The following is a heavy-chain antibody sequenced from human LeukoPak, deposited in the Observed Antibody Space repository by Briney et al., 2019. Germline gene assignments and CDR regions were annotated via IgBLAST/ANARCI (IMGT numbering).Heavy chain of an antibody. D-gene: IGHD4-17*01. CDR2: ISSSGSTI. J-gene: IGHJ4*02. V-gene: IGHV3-11*01. CDR1: GFTFSDYY. CDR3: ARTLNTMTTVTMFDY. Sequence: PGGPLRLSCAASGFTFSDYYMSWIRQAPGKGLEWVSYISSSGSTIYYADSVKGRFTISRDNAKNSLYLQMNSLRAEDTAVYYCARTLNTMTTVTMFDYWGQGTLVTVSS.